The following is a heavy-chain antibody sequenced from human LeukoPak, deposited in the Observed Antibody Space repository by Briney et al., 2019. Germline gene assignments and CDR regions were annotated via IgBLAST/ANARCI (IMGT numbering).Heavy chain of an antibody. CDR3: ARLLDNDISGDPDTFDV. V-gene: IGHV4-59*11. CDR2: VSYTGRT. CDR1: GGSLSGHY. Sequence: SETLSLTCTVSGGSLSGHYWSWIRQPPGKRLEWIGYVSYTGRTKYNPSLQSRVTISIDTSKSPFSLQLTSVTSADTAVYSCARLLDNDISGDPDTFDVWGQGTTVIVSS. D-gene: IGHD3-22*01. J-gene: IGHJ3*01.